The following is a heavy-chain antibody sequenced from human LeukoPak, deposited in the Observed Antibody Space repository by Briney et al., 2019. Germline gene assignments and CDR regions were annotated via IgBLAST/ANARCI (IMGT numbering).Heavy chain of an antibody. J-gene: IGHJ6*03. CDR1: GGSISSGSYY. CDR2: IYSSGST. CDR3: ARAILGFGELSFYYYYMDV. V-gene: IGHV4-61*02. D-gene: IGHD3-10*01. Sequence: PSETLSLTCTVSGGSISSGSYYWSWIRQPAGKGLEWIGRIYSSGSTNYNPSLKSRVTISLDTSKNQFSLKLNSVTAADTAVYYCARAILGFGELSFYYYYMDVWGKGTTVTVSS.